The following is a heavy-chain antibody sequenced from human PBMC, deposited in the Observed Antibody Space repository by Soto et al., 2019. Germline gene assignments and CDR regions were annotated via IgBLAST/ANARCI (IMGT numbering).Heavy chain of an antibody. D-gene: IGHD3-16*01. J-gene: IGHJ6*02. CDR1: GHSFTDYW. CDR3: ARMRLIGGIKGGGYDGMDV. Sequence: EVQLVQSGAEVKKPGESLRISCKASGHSFTDYWISWVRQMPGKGLEWMARIDPSDSYTNYSPSFQGHVTISADKSLNTAFLQWSILKASDSAMYDCARMRLIGGIKGGGYDGMDVWGQGTTVTVSS. V-gene: IGHV5-10-1*01. CDR2: IDPSDSYT.